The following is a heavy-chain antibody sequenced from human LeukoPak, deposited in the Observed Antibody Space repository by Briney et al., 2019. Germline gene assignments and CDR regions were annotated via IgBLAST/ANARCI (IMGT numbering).Heavy chain of an antibody. CDR1: GFTVSSNY. CDR2: ISSSSSDI. CDR3: ARVPGGLEWADFDY. D-gene: IGHD3-3*01. V-gene: IGHV3-21*01. Sequence: GGSLRLSGAASGFTVSSNYMSWVRQAPGKGLEWVSCISSSSSDIKYADSVKGRFTISRDNAKNSLYLQLSSLRAEDTAVYYCARVPGGLEWADFDYWGQGTLVTVSS. J-gene: IGHJ4*02.